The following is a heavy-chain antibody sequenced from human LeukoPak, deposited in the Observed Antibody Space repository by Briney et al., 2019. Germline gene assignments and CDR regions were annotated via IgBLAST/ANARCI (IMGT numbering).Heavy chain of an antibody. V-gene: IGHV3-21*01. J-gene: IGHJ4*02. CDR2: IGISSNKI. CDR1: GFTLRSYT. Sequence: PGGSLRLSCAASGFTLRSYTMNWVRQAPGKGLEWVSSIGISSNKIYYADSVKGRFIISRDNAKNSVYLQMNSLRAEDTAVYYCAKDLNDGSPYYFDYWGPGTLVTVSS. CDR3: AKDLNDGSPYYFDY. D-gene: IGHD5-24*01.